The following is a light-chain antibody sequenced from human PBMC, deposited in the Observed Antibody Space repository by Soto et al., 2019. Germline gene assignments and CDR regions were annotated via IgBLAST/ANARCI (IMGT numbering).Light chain of an antibody. CDR3: KQYNSYWT. V-gene: IGKV1-5*01. Sequence: DLRMTQSPSTLSASLGDRVTITCRASQGISGWLAWYQQKPGKAPKLLIYDASSLESGVQSRFSGSGSGTEFTLTISSLRPDDFATYYCKQYNSYWTCGQGTKVDI. J-gene: IGKJ1*01. CDR1: QGISGW. CDR2: DAS.